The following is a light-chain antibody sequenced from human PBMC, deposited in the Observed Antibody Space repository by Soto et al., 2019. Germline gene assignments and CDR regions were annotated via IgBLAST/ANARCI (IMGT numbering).Light chain of an antibody. CDR2: AAS. V-gene: IGKV1-39*01. Sequence: DIQMTQSPSSLSASVGDRVTITCRASQSISSYLNWYQQKPGKAPKLLIYAASSLQSGVPSRFSGSASGTEFTLTINSLQPDDFATYFCQQYSSYPETFGQGTKV. CDR3: QQYSSYPET. CDR1: QSISSY. J-gene: IGKJ1*01.